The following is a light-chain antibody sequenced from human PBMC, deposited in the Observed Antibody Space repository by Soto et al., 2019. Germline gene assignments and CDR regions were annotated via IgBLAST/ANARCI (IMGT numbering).Light chain of an antibody. V-gene: IGKV3-15*01. CDR3: QQYNNWPLT. Sequence: EIVMTQSPATLSASPGERATLSCRASQSVRSNLAWYQQKPGQAPRLLIYVASTRATGIPARFSGSGSGTEFTLSIGSLQSEDFAVYYCQQYNNWPLTFGQGTKVEIK. J-gene: IGKJ1*01. CDR1: QSVRSN. CDR2: VAS.